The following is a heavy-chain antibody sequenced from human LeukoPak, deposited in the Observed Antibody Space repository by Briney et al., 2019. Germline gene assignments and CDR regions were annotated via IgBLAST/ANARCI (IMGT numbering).Heavy chain of an antibody. J-gene: IGHJ3*02. Sequence: GGSLRLSCAASGFTFDDDAMHWVRQAPGKGLEWVSGISWNSGSIGYADSVKGRFTISRDNAKNSLYLQMNSLRAEDTALYYCAKDSRVTIIVVPNAFDIWGQGTMVTVSS. V-gene: IGHV3-9*01. CDR2: ISWNSGSI. CDR3: AKDSRVTIIVVPNAFDI. D-gene: IGHD3-22*01. CDR1: GFTFDDDA.